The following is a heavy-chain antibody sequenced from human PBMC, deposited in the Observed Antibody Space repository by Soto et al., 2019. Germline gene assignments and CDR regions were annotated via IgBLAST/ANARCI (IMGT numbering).Heavy chain of an antibody. D-gene: IGHD2-15*01. Sequence: EVQLVESGGGLVQPGGSLRLSCAASGFTVSSNYMSWVRQAPGKGLEWVSVIYSGGSTYFADSVKDRFSISRDNSKNTLHLQRNSLRAEDTAVYYCAREGRPCCQGTLVTVSS. CDR2: IYSGGST. CDR1: GFTVSSNY. V-gene: IGHV3-66*01. CDR3: AREGRP. J-gene: IGHJ5*02.